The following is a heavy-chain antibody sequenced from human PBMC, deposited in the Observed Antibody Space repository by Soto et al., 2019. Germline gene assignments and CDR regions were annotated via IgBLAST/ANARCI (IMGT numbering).Heavy chain of an antibody. CDR2: IIPIFGTA. CDR1: GGTFSSYA. CDR3: ASNAAHDFWSGYYSYGMDV. J-gene: IGHJ6*02. D-gene: IGHD3-3*01. Sequence: SVKVSCKASGGTFSSYAISWVRQAPGQGLEWMGGIIPIFGTANYAQKFQGRVTITADESTSTAYMELSSLRSEDTAVYYCASNAAHDFWSGYYSYGMDVWGQGNTVTVSS. V-gene: IGHV1-69*13.